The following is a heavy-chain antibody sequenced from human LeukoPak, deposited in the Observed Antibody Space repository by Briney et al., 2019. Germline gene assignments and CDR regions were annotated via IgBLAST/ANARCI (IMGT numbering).Heavy chain of an antibody. Sequence: GGSLRLSCAASGFTFSSYEMNWVRQAPGKGLEWVSYISSSGSTIYYADSVKGRFTISRDNAKDSLYLQMNSLRAEDTAVYYCARARQWLGILDYWGQGTLVTVSS. V-gene: IGHV3-48*03. D-gene: IGHD6-19*01. CDR3: ARARQWLGILDY. CDR2: ISSSGSTI. J-gene: IGHJ4*02. CDR1: GFTFSSYE.